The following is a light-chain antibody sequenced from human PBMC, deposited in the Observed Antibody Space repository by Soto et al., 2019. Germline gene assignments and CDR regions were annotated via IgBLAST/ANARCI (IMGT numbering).Light chain of an antibody. Sequence: QSALTQPPSASGSPGQSVTISCTGTSSDVGGYNYVSWYQQHPGKAPKLMIYEVSMWPSGVPDRFSGSKSGNTASLTVSGLQAEDEADYYCSSYAGSNNLVFGGGTQLTVL. CDR1: SSDVGGYNY. CDR3: SSYAGSNNLV. CDR2: EVS. V-gene: IGLV2-8*01. J-gene: IGLJ2*01.